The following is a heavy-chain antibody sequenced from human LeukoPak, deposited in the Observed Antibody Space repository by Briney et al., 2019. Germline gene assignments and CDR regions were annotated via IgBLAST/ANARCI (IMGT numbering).Heavy chain of an antibody. CDR2: ISSSGSTI. CDR3: ARGPYPGSMFLDH. Sequence: GGSLRLSCAASGFTFSGYEMNWVRQAPGKGLEWVSYISSSGSTIYYADSVKGRFTISRDNAERSLYLQMNGLRAEDSAVYYCARGPYPGSMFLDHWGQGTLVTVSS. J-gene: IGHJ4*02. V-gene: IGHV3-48*03. D-gene: IGHD3-10*02. CDR1: GFTFSGYE.